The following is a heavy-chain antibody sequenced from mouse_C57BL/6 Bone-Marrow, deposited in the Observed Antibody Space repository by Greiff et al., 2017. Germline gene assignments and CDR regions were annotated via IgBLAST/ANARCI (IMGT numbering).Heavy chain of an antibody. J-gene: IGHJ2*01. Sequence: EVQRVESGEGLVKPGGSLKLSCAASGFTFSSYAMSWVRQTPEKRLEWVAYISSGGDYIYYADTVKGRFTISRDNARNTLYLQMSSLKSEDTAMYYCTRETTVVASDYWGQGTTLTVSS. D-gene: IGHD1-1*01. CDR2: ISSGGDYI. V-gene: IGHV5-9-1*02. CDR1: GFTFSSYA. CDR3: TRETTVVASDY.